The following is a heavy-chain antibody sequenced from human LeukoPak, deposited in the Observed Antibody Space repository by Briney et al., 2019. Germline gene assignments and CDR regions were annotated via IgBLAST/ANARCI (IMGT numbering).Heavy chain of an antibody. CDR3: ARPYTAYAFDY. CDR1: GFTFSSYE. J-gene: IGHJ4*02. D-gene: IGHD5-12*01. V-gene: IGHV3-48*03. CDR2: ISRSGSTI. Sequence: GGSLRLSCAASGFTFSSYEMNWVRQAPGKGLEWISYISRSGSTIFYADSVKGRFTISRDNAKNSLYLQMNSLRAEDTPVYYCARPYTAYAFDYWGQGTLVTVSS.